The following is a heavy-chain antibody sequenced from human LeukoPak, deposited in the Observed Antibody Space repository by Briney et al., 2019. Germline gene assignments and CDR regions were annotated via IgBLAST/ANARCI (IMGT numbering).Heavy chain of an antibody. CDR1: GGTFSRYA. D-gene: IGHD1-26*01. J-gene: IGHJ5*02. Sequence: GASVKVSCKASGGTFSRYAISWVRQAPGQGLEWMGGIIPIFGTANYAQKCQGRVTITADESTSTAYMELISLRAEDTAVYFCARERWENWFDPWGQGTLVTVSS. CDR3: ARERWENWFDP. CDR2: IIPIFGTA. V-gene: IGHV1-69*13.